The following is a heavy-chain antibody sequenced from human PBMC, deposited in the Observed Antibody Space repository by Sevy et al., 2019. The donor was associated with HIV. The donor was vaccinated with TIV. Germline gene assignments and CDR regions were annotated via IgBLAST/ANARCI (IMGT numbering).Heavy chain of an antibody. CDR3: ATGGYYDFWSGYNYYYYGMDV. V-gene: IGHV1-8*01. CDR2: MNPNSGNT. CDR1: GYTFTSYD. D-gene: IGHD3-3*01. Sequence: ASVKVSCKASGYTFTSYDINWVRQATGQGLEWMGWMNPNSGNTGYGQKFQGRVTMTRNTSISTAYMELSSLRSEDTAVYYCATGGYYDFWSGYNYYYYGMDVWGQWTTVTVSS. J-gene: IGHJ6*02.